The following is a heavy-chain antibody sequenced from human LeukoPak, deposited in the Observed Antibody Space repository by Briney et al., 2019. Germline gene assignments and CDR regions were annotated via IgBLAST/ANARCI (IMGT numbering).Heavy chain of an antibody. CDR3: ARVDIAAAGPNWFDP. Sequence: SETLSLTCTVSGYSISSGYYWSWIRQPPGKGLEWIGYIYYSGSTNYNPSLKSRVTISVDTSKNQFSLKLSSVTAADTAVYYCARVDIAAAGPNWFDPWGQGTLVTVSS. D-gene: IGHD6-13*01. V-gene: IGHV4-61*01. CDR2: IYYSGST. J-gene: IGHJ5*02. CDR1: GYSISSGYY.